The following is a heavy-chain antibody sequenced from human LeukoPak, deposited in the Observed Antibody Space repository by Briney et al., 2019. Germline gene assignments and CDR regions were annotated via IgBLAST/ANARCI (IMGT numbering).Heavy chain of an antibody. CDR2: ISSSSSYI. D-gene: IGHD6-6*01. CDR3: VRLTGYSSSSGYYYGMDL. J-gene: IGHJ6*02. Sequence: GGSLRLSCAASGFTFSSYIMNWVRQAPGKGLEWVTSISSSSSYIYYADSVKGRFTISRDNAKNSLYLQMNSLRAEDTAVYYCVRLTGYSSSSGYYYGMDLWGQGTTVTVSS. V-gene: IGHV3-21*01. CDR1: GFTFSSYI.